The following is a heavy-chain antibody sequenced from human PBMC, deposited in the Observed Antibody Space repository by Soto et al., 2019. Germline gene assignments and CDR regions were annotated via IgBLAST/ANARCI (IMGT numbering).Heavy chain of an antibody. D-gene: IGHD4-17*01. J-gene: IGHJ4*02. CDR1: GGSISSYY. V-gene: IGHV4-59*01. CDR3: ARTTPTVTFDY. CDR2: IYYSGST. Sequence: SETLSLTCTVSGGSISSYYWSWIRQPPGKGLEWIGYIYYSGSTNYNPSLKSRVTISVDTSKNQFSLKLSSVTAADTAVYYCARTTPTVTFDYWGQGTLVNVSS.